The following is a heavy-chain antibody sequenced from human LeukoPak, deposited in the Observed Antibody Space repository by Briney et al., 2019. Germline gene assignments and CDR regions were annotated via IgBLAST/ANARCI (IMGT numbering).Heavy chain of an antibody. CDR1: GGTFSNYA. V-gene: IGHV1-69*05. D-gene: IGHD3-22*01. CDR3: ARGYDSNTYYYVGY. Sequence: SVKVSCKAPGGTFSNYAINWVRQAPGQGLEWMGGIIPIFGTANYPQKFQGRVTITTDESTSTAYMELSRLRSDDTAVYYCARGYDSNTYYYVGYWGQGTLVTVSS. J-gene: IGHJ4*02. CDR2: IIPIFGTA.